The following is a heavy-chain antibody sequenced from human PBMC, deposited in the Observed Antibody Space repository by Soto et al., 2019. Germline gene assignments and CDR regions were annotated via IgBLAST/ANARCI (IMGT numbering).Heavy chain of an antibody. J-gene: IGHJ4*02. CDR1: GGIFHGYG. Sequence: QEQLVESGGGVVQPGTSLRLSCAVPGGIFHGYGMHWVRQAPGKGLEWVAIIRFDGSNEEYADSVKGRFTISRDNSKNTLYLQMNTLGAEDTAVYYCARDGIGGTVFREYLDYWGRGTVVTVSS. CDR2: IRFDGSNE. D-gene: IGHD1-7*01. CDR3: ARDGIGGTVFREYLDY. V-gene: IGHV3-33*01.